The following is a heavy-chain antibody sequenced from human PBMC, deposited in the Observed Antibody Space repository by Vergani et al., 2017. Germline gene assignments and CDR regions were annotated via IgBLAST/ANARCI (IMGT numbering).Heavy chain of an antibody. Sequence: QVQLVQSGAEVKKPGASVKVSCKASGYTFTSYGISWVRQAPGQGLEGMGWISAYNGNTNYAQKLQGRVTMTTDTSTSTAYMELRSLRSDDTAVYYCARGRPYYYDSSGYYMGGDGDAFDIWGQGTMVTVSS. CDR1: GYTFTSYG. D-gene: IGHD3-22*01. V-gene: IGHV1-18*01. CDR2: ISAYNGNT. CDR3: ARGRPYYYDSSGYYMGGDGDAFDI. J-gene: IGHJ3*02.